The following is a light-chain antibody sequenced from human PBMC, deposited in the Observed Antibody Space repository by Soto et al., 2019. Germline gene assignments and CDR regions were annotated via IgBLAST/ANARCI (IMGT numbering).Light chain of an antibody. CDR2: DAS. V-gene: IGKV1-5*01. J-gene: IGKJ1*01. CDR3: QQYSRHWT. CDR1: QNINRW. Sequence: DIQMTQSPSTLSASVGDRVTITFRSSQNINRWLAWYQQKPGKAPMLLIYDASTLQSGAPSRFSGSGSGTEFTLTISSLQPDDFATYYCQQYSRHWTFGQGTKVDIK.